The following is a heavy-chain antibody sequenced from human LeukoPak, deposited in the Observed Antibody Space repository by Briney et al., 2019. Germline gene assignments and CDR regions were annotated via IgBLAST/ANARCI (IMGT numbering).Heavy chain of an antibody. CDR3: ARGRSSSSQTSFDY. J-gene: IGHJ4*02. CDR1: GYTFTSYG. V-gene: IGHV1-18*01. D-gene: IGHD6-6*01. Sequence: ASVKVSCKASGYTFTSYGISWVRQAPGQGLEWMGWISAYNGNTNYAQKLQGRVTMTTDTSTSTAYMELSSLRSEDTAVYYCARGRSSSSQTSFDYWGQGTLVTVSS. CDR2: ISAYNGNT.